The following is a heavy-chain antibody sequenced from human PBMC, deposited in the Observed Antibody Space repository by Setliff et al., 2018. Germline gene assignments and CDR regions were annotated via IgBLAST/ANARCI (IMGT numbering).Heavy chain of an antibody. J-gene: IGHJ5*02. D-gene: IGHD1-26*01. CDR2: IYYSGST. Sequence: NPSETLSLTCTVSGGSISSYHWSWIRQPPGKGLEWIGYIYYSGSTNYNPSLKSRVTISVDTSNNHFSLKLISVTAADTAVYYCARMVGTPDGWFDPWGQGTLVTVSS. CDR3: ARMVGTPDGWFDP. V-gene: IGHV4-59*01. CDR1: GGSISSYH.